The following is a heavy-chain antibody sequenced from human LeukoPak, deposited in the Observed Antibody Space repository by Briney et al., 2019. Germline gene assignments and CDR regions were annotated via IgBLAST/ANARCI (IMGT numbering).Heavy chain of an antibody. D-gene: IGHD3-22*01. Sequence: ASVKVSCKPSGYTFTNYGFTWVRQAPGQGLEWMGWISAYNGNTNYARKVQDRITMTTDTSTSTAYMELRSLGSGDTAVYRCARGLYYDTNGYPALQYWGQGTLVTVSS. CDR2: ISAYNGNT. V-gene: IGHV1-18*01. CDR1: GYTFTNYG. J-gene: IGHJ4*02. CDR3: ARGLYYDTNGYPALQY.